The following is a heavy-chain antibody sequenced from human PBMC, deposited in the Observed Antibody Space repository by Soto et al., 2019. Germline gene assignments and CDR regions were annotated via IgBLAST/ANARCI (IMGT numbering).Heavy chain of an antibody. CDR3: AKDQSELYSGYEYYYYYGMDV. V-gene: IGHV3-30*18. CDR1: GFTFSSYG. D-gene: IGHD5-12*01. CDR2: ISYDGSNK. Sequence: GGSLRLSCAASGFTFSSYGMHWVRQAPGKGLEWVAVISYDGSNKYYADSVKGRFTISRDNSKNTLYLQMNSLRAEDTAVYYCAKDQSELYSGYEYYYYYGMDVWGQGTTVTVSS. J-gene: IGHJ6*02.